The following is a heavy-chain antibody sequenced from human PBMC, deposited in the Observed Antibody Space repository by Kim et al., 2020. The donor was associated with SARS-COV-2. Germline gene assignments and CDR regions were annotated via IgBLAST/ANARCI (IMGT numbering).Heavy chain of an antibody. CDR3: ARRRDTYFDF. Sequence: SETLSLTCTVSGGSLSSSIYYWGWIRQPPGKGLEWIGTIYYSGNTYYNPSLKSRVTISVYTSKNQFSLKLSSMTAADTAVYYCARRRDTYFDFWGQGTLV. J-gene: IGHJ4*02. CDR2: IYYSGNT. CDR1: GGSLSSSIYY. D-gene: IGHD5-18*01. V-gene: IGHV4-39*01.